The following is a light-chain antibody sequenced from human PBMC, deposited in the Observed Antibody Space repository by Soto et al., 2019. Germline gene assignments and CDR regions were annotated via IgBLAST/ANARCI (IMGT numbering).Light chain of an antibody. CDR1: SGGIASNY. V-gene: IGLV6-57*04. Sequence: NFMLTQPHSVSESPGKTVTISCTRSSGGIASNYVQWYQQRPGSAPTTVIYEHNQRPSGVPDRFSGSTDGSSNSASLTISGLQTEDEADYYCQSYDSSTVIFGGGTKLTV. CDR2: EHN. J-gene: IGLJ2*01. CDR3: QSYDSSTVI.